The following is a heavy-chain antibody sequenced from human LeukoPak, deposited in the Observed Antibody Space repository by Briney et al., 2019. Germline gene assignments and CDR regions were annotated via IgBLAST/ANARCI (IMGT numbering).Heavy chain of an antibody. J-gene: IGHJ4*02. D-gene: IGHD3-22*01. V-gene: IGHV4-34*01. CDR2: IYHSGST. CDR1: GGSFSGYY. Sequence: SETLSLTCAVYGGSFSGYYWSWIRQPPGKGLEWIGSIYHSGSTYYNPSLKSRVTISVDTSKNQFSLKLSSVTAADTAVYYCARERDGRSGFPDYWGQGTLVTVSS. CDR3: ARERDGRSGFPDY.